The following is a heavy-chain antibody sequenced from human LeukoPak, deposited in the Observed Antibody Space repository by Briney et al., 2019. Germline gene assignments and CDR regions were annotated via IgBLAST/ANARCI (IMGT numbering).Heavy chain of an antibody. J-gene: IGHJ4*02. CDR3: ARDLRGWYYFGY. Sequence: GGSLRLSCAASGFTFSSYSMNWVRQAPGKGLEWVSSISSSSSYIYYADSVKGRFTISRDNAKNSLYLQMNSLRAEDTAVYYCARDLRGWYYFGYWGQGTLVTVSS. CDR2: ISSSSSYI. CDR1: GFTFSSYS. D-gene: IGHD6-19*01. V-gene: IGHV3-21*01.